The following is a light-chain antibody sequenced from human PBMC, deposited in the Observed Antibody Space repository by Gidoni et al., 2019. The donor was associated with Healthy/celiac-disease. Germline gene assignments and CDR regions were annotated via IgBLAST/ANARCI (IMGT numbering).Light chain of an antibody. CDR3: SSYTSSSTFVV. J-gene: IGLJ2*01. CDR2: DVS. CDR1: SSDVGGYNY. V-gene: IGLV2-14*03. Sequence: SALTQPASVSGSPGQSITISCTGTSSDVGGYNYVSWYQQHPGKAPKLMIYDVSNRPSGVSNRFSGSKSGNTAVLTISGLQAEDEADYYCSSYTSSSTFVVFGGGTKLTVL.